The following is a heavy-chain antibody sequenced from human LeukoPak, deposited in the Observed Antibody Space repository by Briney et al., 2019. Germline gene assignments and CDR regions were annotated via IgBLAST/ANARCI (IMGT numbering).Heavy chain of an antibody. CDR2: ASLRGRT. Sequence: PSETPSLTCGVSGGSITTTNFWSWVRQPPGGGLEWIGEASLRGRTQHNPSLKSRVNIYIDESKNHPYLSLASVTAADTAVYYCSRESGPYCHFGHWGQGTLVAVTS. CDR3: SRESGPYCHFGH. D-gene: IGHD1-26*01. V-gene: IGHV4-4*02. J-gene: IGHJ5*02. CDR1: GGSITTTNF.